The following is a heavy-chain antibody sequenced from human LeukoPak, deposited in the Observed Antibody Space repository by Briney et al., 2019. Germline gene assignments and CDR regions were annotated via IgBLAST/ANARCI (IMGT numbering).Heavy chain of an antibody. CDR3: ARVPTGDRRNWFDP. D-gene: IGHD7-27*01. V-gene: IGHV4-38-2*02. Sequence: SETLSLTCTVSGYSISSGYYWGWIRQPPGKGLEWIGSIYHSGSTYYNPSLKSRVTISVDTSKNQFSLKLSSVTAADTAVYYCARVPTGDRRNWFDPWGQGTLVTVSS. CDR1: GYSISSGYY. J-gene: IGHJ5*02. CDR2: IYHSGST.